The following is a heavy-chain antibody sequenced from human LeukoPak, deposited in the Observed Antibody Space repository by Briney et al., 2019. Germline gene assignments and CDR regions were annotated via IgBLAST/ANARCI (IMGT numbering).Heavy chain of an antibody. V-gene: IGHV3-21*01. CDR3: ARGGYSGYKAYYFDY. Sequence: GALRLSCAASGFTFSSYAMHWVRQAPGKGLEWVSSISSSSSYIYYADSVKGRFTISRDNAKNSLYLQMNSLRAEDTAVYYCARGGYSGYKAYYFDYWGQGTLVTVSS. CDR1: GFTFSSYA. CDR2: ISSSSSYI. D-gene: IGHD5-12*01. J-gene: IGHJ4*02.